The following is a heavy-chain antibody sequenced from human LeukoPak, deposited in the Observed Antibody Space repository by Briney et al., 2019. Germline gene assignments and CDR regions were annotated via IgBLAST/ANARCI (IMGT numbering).Heavy chain of an antibody. V-gene: IGHV3-48*01. D-gene: IGHD2-15*01. CDR1: GFTFRTSG. J-gene: IGHJ4*02. Sequence: GGSLRLSCAASGFTFRTSGMNWVRQAPGKGLEWVSYISSSGTTISYAQSVKGRFTITRDNAQNSLTLHINTLRANDTAVYYCAKDGGHHFDHWGKGTLVPVPS. CDR2: ISSSGTTI. CDR3: AKDGGHHFDH.